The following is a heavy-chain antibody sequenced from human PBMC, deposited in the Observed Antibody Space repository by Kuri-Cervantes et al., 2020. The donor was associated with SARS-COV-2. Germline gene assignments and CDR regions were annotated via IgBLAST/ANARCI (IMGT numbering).Heavy chain of an antibody. CDR3: AREVRTFGAWFDP. CDR2: IYYSGST. Sequence: GSLRLSCTVSGGSISSHYWSWIRQPPGKGLEWIGYIYYSGSTNYNPSLKSRVTISVDTSKNQFSLKLISVTAADTAVYYCAREVRTFGAWFDPWGQGTLVTVSS. D-gene: IGHD3-16*01. CDR1: GGSISSHY. J-gene: IGHJ5*02. V-gene: IGHV4-59*11.